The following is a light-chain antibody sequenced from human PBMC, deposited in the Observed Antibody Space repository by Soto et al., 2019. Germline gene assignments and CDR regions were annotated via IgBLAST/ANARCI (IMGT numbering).Light chain of an antibody. CDR2: DAS. J-gene: IGKJ5*01. CDR3: QQYDNLPIT. V-gene: IGKV4-1*01. CDR1: QSVLYSSNNKNY. Sequence: DIVMTQSPDSLSVSLGERATINFNSSQSVLYSSNNKNYLAWYQQKPGKAPKLLIFDASNLETGVPSRFSGSGSGTDFTFTISSLQPEDIATYYCQQYDNLPITFGQGTRLEIK.